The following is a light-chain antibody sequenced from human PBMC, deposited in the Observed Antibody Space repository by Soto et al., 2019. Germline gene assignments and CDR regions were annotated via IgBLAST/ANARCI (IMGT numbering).Light chain of an antibody. V-gene: IGKV3-11*01. CDR2: DAY. Sequence: EIVLTQSPATLSLSPGERATLSGRASQSVNNYLAWYQQKPGQAPRLLIYDAYNRATGIPARFSGSGSGTDFTLTISRLEPEDFAVYYCQQHGSSPITFGQGTRLEIK. CDR3: QQHGSSPIT. J-gene: IGKJ5*01. CDR1: QSVNNY.